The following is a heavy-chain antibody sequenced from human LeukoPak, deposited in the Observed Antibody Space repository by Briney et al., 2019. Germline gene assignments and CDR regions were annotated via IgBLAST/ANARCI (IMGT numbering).Heavy chain of an antibody. CDR1: GGSISSGGYY. D-gene: IGHD5-18*01. J-gene: IGHJ3*02. V-gene: IGHV4-31*03. CDR3: ARDFSGYSAFDI. Sequence: SETLSLTCTVSGGSISSGGYYWSWIRERPGKDLEWIGYIYYSGSTYYNPSLKSRVTISVDTSKNQFSLKLSSVTAADTAVYYCARDFSGYSAFDIWGQGTMVTVSS. CDR2: IYYSGST.